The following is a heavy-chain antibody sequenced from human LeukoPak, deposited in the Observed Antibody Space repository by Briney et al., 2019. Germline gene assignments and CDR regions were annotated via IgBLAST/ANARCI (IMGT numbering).Heavy chain of an antibody. CDR3: ARFDYGDYAGAGDY. Sequence: GGSLRLSCAASGFTLSSYWMHWVRQAPGKGLVWVSRINSDGSSTSYADSVKGRFTISRDNAKNTLYLQMNSLRAEDTAVYYCARFDYGDYAGAGDYWGQGTLVSVSS. CDR2: INSDGSST. J-gene: IGHJ4*02. D-gene: IGHD4-17*01. V-gene: IGHV3-74*01. CDR1: GFTLSSYW.